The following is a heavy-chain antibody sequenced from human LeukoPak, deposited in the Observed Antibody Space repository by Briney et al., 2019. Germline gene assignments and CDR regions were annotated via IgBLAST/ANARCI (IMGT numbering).Heavy chain of an antibody. CDR1: GFTFSSYW. CDR2: IKSDESSA. J-gene: IGHJ4*02. D-gene: IGHD1-14*01. Sequence: GGSLRLSCAASGFTFSSYWMHWVRQAPGKGLVWFSLIKSDESSASYADSVKGRFTISRDNAKNTLYLQMNSLGAEDTAMYYCARDQGYKSDYWGQGTLVTVSS. V-gene: IGHV3-74*01. CDR3: ARDQGYKSDY.